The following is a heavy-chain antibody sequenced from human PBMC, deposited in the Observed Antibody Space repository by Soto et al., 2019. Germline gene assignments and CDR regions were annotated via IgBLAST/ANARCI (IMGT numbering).Heavy chain of an antibody. J-gene: IGHJ4*02. CDR2: ISYDGRNL. D-gene: IGHD2-15*01. Sequence: QVQLVESGGSVVQPGRSLRLSCAASRFTFSDYAMHWVRQTPGKGLEWVADISYDGRNLNYPESVRGRVTISRDNSKNTLYLLLISLRPEDPAVYHCARVRAAVSGEYLDYWVQGTLVSVSS. CDR3: ARVRAAVSGEYLDY. V-gene: IGHV3-30*04. CDR1: RFTFSDYA.